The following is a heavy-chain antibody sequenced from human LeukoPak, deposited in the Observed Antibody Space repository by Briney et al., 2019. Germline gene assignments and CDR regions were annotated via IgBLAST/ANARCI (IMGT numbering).Heavy chain of an antibody. Sequence: GGSLRLSCAASGFTFSTFWMSWVRQAPGKGLEWVAIIKEDGSEEYYVDSVKGRFTISRDNAKNSLYLQMNSLRAEDTAVYYCARGGVYGSGRSYFDYWGQGTLVTVSS. CDR3: ARGGVYGSGRSYFDY. CDR2: IKEDGSEE. J-gene: IGHJ4*02. V-gene: IGHV3-7*04. D-gene: IGHD3-10*01. CDR1: GFTFSTFW.